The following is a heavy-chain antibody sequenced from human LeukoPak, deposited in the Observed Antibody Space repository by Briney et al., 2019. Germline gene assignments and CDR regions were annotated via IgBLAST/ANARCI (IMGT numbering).Heavy chain of an antibody. CDR2: IRYDGSNK. Sequence: GGSLRLSCAASGFTFSSYGMHWVRQAPGKGLEWVAFIRYDGSNKYYADSVKGRFTISRDNSKNTLYLQMNSLRAEDTAVYYCAKDLRNQRDGYPYWGQGTLVTVSS. CDR3: AKDLRNQRDGYPY. D-gene: IGHD5-24*01. V-gene: IGHV3-30*02. CDR1: GFTFSSYG. J-gene: IGHJ4*02.